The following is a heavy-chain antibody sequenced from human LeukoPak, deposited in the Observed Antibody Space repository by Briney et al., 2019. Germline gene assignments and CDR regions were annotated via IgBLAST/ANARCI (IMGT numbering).Heavy chain of an antibody. V-gene: IGHV3-21*01. Sequence: GGSMRLSCVGSGFAFNAYTITWVSQAPGKGLEWVSSITSTSAYRQYGDSVRGRFTISRDNTKNSVYLQMDSLGAEDTAVYHCARVTMGATTLNYYYFFMDVWGKGTTVTVSS. J-gene: IGHJ6*03. D-gene: IGHD1-26*01. CDR3: ARVTMGATTLNYYYFFMDV. CDR2: ITSTSAYR. CDR1: GFAFNAYT.